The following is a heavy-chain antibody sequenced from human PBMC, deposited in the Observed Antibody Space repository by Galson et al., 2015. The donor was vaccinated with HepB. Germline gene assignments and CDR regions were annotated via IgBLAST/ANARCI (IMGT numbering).Heavy chain of an antibody. D-gene: IGHD1-7*01. J-gene: IGHJ6*02. Sequence: SCKASGYTFTSYGISWVRQAPGQGLEWMGWISAYNGNTNYAQKLQGRVTMTTDTSTSTAYMELRSLRSDDTAVYYCARGAGTAYYYYGMDVWGQGTTVTVSS. CDR3: ARGAGTAYYYYGMDV. CDR1: GYTFTSYG. CDR2: ISAYNGNT. V-gene: IGHV1-18*04.